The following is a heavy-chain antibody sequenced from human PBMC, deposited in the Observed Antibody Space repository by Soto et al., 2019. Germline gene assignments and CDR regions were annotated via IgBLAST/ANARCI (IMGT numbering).Heavy chain of an antibody. J-gene: IGHJ4*02. V-gene: IGHV3-30*18. D-gene: IGHD6-19*01. CDR3: AKDMGVAVAGSAGFDS. CDR1: GFTLSNYG. CDR2: ASYDGRNK. Sequence: AGCLTLPCVAAGFTLSNYGMQWARQAPGKGLEWVAVASYDGRNKYSADSVRGRFTISRDNSKNTVYLQLDRLRTEDTAVFYCAKDMGVAVAGSAGFDSWGQGTLVTVSS.